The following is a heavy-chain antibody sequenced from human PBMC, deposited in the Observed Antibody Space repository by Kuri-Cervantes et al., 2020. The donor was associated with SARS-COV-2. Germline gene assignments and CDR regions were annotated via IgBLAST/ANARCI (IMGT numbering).Heavy chain of an antibody. J-gene: IGHJ3*02. D-gene: IGHD1-14*01. CDR1: GGSISSYY. CDR3: ARISRTYAFDI. V-gene: IGHV4-4*08. Sequence: GSLRLSCTVSGGSISSYYWSWIRQPPGKGLEWIGYIYTSGSTNYNPSLKSRVTMSVDTSKNQFSLKLSSVTAADTAVYYCARISRTYAFDIWGQGTMVTVSS. CDR2: IYTSGST.